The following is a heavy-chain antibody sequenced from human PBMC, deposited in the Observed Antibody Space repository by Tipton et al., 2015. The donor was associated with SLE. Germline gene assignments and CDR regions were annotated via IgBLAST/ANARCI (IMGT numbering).Heavy chain of an antibody. CDR1: GDSISESSYY. V-gene: IGHV4-39*02. J-gene: IGHJ4*02. CDR3: ARGGTASSSDY. D-gene: IGHD2-21*02. CDR2: LFSRGDT. Sequence: TLSLTCAVSGDSISESSYYWTWVRQSPGKGLEWIASLFSRGDTYYNPSLKGRVTISADVSKNEFSLRLNSVTAADTAMYYCARGGTASSSDYWGQGTLVTVSS.